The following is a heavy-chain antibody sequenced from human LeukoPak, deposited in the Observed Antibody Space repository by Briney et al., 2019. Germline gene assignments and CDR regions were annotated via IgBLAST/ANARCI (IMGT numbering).Heavy chain of an antibody. CDR3: ARSLYGHFFDY. D-gene: IGHD3-10*01. V-gene: IGHV4-59*11. CDR2: IYATGST. CDR1: VGSINNHY. J-gene: IGHJ4*02. Sequence: SETLSLTCTVSVGSINNHYWSWIRQPPRTGLEWIGYIYATGSTKYNPSLESRVAMSIDTSKNLFSLRVTSVTAADTAVYYCARSLYGHFFDYWGQGSLVTVSS.